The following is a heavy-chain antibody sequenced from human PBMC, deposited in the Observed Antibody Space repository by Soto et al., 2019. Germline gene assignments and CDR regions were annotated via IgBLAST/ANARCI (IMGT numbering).Heavy chain of an antibody. V-gene: IGHV3-30*18. D-gene: IGHD6-6*01. CDR1: GFTFSSYG. J-gene: IGHJ6*02. Sequence: QVQLVESGGGVVQPGRSLRLSCAASGFTFSSYGMHWVRQAPGKGLEWVAVISYDGSNKYYADSVKGRFTISRDNSKNTLYLQMNSLRAEDTAVHYCAKDRRYSSSHYYYGMDVWGQGTTVTVSS. CDR3: AKDRRYSSSHYYYGMDV. CDR2: ISYDGSNK.